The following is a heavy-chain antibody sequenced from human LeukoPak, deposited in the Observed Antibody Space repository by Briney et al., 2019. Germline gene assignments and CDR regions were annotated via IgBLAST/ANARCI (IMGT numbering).Heavy chain of an antibody. D-gene: IGHD3-10*02. Sequence: ASVKVSCKASGYTFISYYIHWVRQAPGQGLEWMGMINPSGGGTNYAQKFQDRVIMTRDLSTTTVYMELSSLRSEDTAVYYCAELGITMIGGVWGKGTTVTISS. CDR1: GYTFISYY. CDR2: INPSGGGT. V-gene: IGHV1-46*01. J-gene: IGHJ6*04. CDR3: AELGITMIGGV.